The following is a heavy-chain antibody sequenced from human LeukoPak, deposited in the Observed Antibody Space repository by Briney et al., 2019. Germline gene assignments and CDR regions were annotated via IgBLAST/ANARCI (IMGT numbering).Heavy chain of an antibody. Sequence: PGGSLRLSCAASGFTVSSNYMNWVRQAPGKGLEWVGFIRSKAYGGTTEYAASVKGRFTISRDDSKSIAYLQMNSLKTEDTAVYYCTRDGHPYSSSWYGDLAPPPFDYWGQGTLVTVSS. CDR1: GFTVSSNY. D-gene: IGHD6-13*01. J-gene: IGHJ4*02. CDR2: IRSKAYGGTT. V-gene: IGHV3-49*04. CDR3: TRDGHPYSSSWYGDLAPPPFDY.